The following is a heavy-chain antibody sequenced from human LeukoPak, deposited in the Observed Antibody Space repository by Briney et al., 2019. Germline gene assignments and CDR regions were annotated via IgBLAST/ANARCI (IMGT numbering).Heavy chain of an antibody. CDR3: ARDDSYAAYNWFDP. CDR2: IYYSGST. J-gene: IGHJ5*02. CDR1: GGSITTYY. V-gene: IGHV4-59*01. D-gene: IGHD5-18*01. Sequence: SETLSLTCTVSGGSITTYYWSWIRQPPGKGLEWIGYIYYSGSTTYNPSLKSRVTMSVDTSKNQFSLKLSSLTAADTAMYFCARDDSYAAYNWFDPWGQGTLVTVSS.